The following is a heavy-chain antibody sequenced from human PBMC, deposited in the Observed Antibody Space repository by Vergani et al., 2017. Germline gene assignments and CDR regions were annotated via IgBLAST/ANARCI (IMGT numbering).Heavy chain of an antibody. Sequence: EVQLVESGGGLVQPGGSLRLSCVASGFTFRPYTMNWVRQGPGKGLEWLSYISSSSAAINYADSVKGRFTISSDNAKNSLYLQMNSLRAEDTAVYYCAKERDDSNYGFDYWGQGTLVTVSS. V-gene: IGHV3-48*01. J-gene: IGHJ4*02. CDR1: GFTFRPYT. CDR3: AKERDDSNYGFDY. CDR2: ISSSSAAI. D-gene: IGHD4-11*01.